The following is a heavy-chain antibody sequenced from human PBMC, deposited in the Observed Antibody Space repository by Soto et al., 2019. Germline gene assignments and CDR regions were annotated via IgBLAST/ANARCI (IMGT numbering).Heavy chain of an antibody. CDR3: ARDVQLQNFDY. J-gene: IGHJ4*02. Sequence: GGSLRLSCVVSGITFSDYWMHWVRQAPGKGLVWVSRVNSDGGRTSYADSVKGRFTISRDNAKNTLYLQMTSLRAEDTAVYYCARDVQLQNFDYWGQGTLVTFSS. V-gene: IGHV3-74*01. CDR1: GITFSDYW. D-gene: IGHD5-18*01. CDR2: VNSDGGRT.